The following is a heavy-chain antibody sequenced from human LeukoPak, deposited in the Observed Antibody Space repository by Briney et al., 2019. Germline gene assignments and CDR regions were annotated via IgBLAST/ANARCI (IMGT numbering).Heavy chain of an antibody. CDR2: IYYSGST. V-gene: IGHV4-59*01. J-gene: IGHJ5*02. CDR3: ARVVPAARRFDP. D-gene: IGHD2-2*01. Sequence: SETLSLTCTVSGGSISSYYWSLIRQPPGKGLEWIGYIYYSGSTNYNPSLKSRVTISVDTSKNQFSLKLSSVTAADTAVYYCARVVPAARRFDPWGQGTLVTVSS. CDR1: GGSISSYY.